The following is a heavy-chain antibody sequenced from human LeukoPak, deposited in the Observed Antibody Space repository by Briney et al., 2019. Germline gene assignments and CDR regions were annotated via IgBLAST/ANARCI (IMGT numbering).Heavy chain of an antibody. D-gene: IGHD5-18*01. CDR1: GFTFSSYS. J-gene: IGHJ5*02. Sequence: GGSLRLSCAASGFTFSSYSMNWVRQAPGKGLEWVSSISSSSSYIYYADSVKGRFTISRDNAKNSLYLQMNSLRAEDTAVYYCARDPDTATVWELNWFDPWGQGTLVTVSS. V-gene: IGHV3-21*01. CDR3: ARDPDTATVWELNWFDP. CDR2: ISSSSSYI.